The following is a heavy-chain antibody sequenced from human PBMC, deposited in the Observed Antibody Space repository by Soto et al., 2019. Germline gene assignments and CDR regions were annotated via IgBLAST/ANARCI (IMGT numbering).Heavy chain of an antibody. CDR1: GGSISSYY. V-gene: IGHV4-59*08. Sequence: LSLTCTVTGGSISSYYWSWIRQPPGKGLEWIGYIYYSGSTNYNPSLKSRVTISVDTSKNQFSLKLSSVTAADTAVYYCARHLGYCSGGSCSDAFDIWGQGTMVTVSS. CDR2: IYYSGST. CDR3: ARHLGYCSGGSCSDAFDI. J-gene: IGHJ3*02. D-gene: IGHD2-15*01.